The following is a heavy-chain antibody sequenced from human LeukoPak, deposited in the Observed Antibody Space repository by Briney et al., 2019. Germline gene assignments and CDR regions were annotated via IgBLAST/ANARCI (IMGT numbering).Heavy chain of an antibody. CDR2: INPNSGGT. D-gene: IGHD6-19*01. Sequence: ASVKVSCKASGYTFTGYYMHWVRQAPGQGLEWMGWINPNSGGTNYAQKFQGRVTMTRDTSISTAYMELSRLRSDDTAVYYCARDLGLSYSSSYYFDYWGQGTLVTVPS. V-gene: IGHV1-2*02. CDR1: GYTFTGYY. J-gene: IGHJ4*02. CDR3: ARDLGLSYSSSYYFDY.